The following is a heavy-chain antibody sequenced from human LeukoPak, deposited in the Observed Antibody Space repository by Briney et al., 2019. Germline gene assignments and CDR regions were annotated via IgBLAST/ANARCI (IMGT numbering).Heavy chain of an antibody. CDR2: IYYSGST. CDR1: GGSISSSSNY. CDR3: ARYSPGGYYFDY. D-gene: IGHD2-15*01. J-gene: IGHJ4*02. V-gene: IGHV4-61*05. Sequence: PSETLSLTCSVSGGSISSSSNYWGWIRQPPGKGLEWIGYIYYSGSTNYNPSLKSRVTISIDTSKNQFSLKLTSVTAADTAVYYCARYSPGGYYFDYWGQGTLVTVSS.